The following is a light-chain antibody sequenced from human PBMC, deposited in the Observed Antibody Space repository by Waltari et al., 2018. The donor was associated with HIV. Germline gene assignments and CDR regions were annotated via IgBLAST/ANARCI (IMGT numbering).Light chain of an antibody. V-gene: IGLV1-47*01. CDR2: KNN. Sequence: QSVLTQPPSASATPGQRVTISCSGTRSNIGGNFVFWYQQFPGPAPKLLMYKNNKRFSVVPYRFPGSKSGTSASLAISGLRSEDEAVYYCAAWDDSLRGHVVFGGGTNLTV. CDR1: RSNIGGNF. J-gene: IGLJ2*01. CDR3: AAWDDSLRGHVV.